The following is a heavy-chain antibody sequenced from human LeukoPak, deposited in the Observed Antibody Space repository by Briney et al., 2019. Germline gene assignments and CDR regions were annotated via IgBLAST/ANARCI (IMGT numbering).Heavy chain of an antibody. V-gene: IGHV3-20*04. J-gene: IGHJ4*02. CDR2: INWNGGST. Sequence: PGGSLRLSCAASGFTFSSYGMSWVRQAPGKGLEWVSGINWNGGSTGYADSVKGRFTISRDNAKNSLYLQMNSLRAEDTALYYCARISSSSWLYYFDYWGQGTLVTVSS. D-gene: IGHD6-13*01. CDR1: GFTFSSYG. CDR3: ARISSSSWLYYFDY.